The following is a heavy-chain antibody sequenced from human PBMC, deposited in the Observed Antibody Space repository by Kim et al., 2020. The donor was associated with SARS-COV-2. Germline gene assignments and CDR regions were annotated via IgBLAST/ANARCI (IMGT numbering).Heavy chain of an antibody. V-gene: IGHV4-31*03. D-gene: IGHD3-22*01. CDR2: IYYSGST. Sequence: SETLSLTCTVSGGSISSGGYYWSWIRQHPGKGLEWIGYIYYSGSTYYNPSLKSRVTISVDTSKNQFSLKLSSVTAADTAVYYCARVERGYYDSSGRYFDYWGQGTLVTVSS. CDR1: GGSISSGGYY. J-gene: IGHJ4*02. CDR3: ARVERGYYDSSGRYFDY.